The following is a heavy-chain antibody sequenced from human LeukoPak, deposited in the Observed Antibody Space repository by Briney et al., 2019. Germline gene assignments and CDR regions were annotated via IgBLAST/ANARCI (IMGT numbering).Heavy chain of an antibody. Sequence: SETLSLTCTVSGGSITRYYWSWIRQPPGKGLEWIGYRHYNGSTIYNPSLKTRVTISIDTSKSQFSLKLTSVTAADTAVYYCAVIGGTSEYYIDYWGQGTLV. CDR1: GGSITRYY. J-gene: IGHJ4*02. V-gene: IGHV4-59*03. D-gene: IGHD2/OR15-2a*01. CDR2: RHYNGST. CDR3: AVIGGTSEYYIDY.